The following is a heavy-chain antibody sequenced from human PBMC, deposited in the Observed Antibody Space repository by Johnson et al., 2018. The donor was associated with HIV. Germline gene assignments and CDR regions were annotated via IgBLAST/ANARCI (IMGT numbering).Heavy chain of an antibody. D-gene: IGHD1-26*01. J-gene: IGHJ3*02. CDR1: GFTFSSYA. CDR2: ISYDGSNK. Sequence: VQLVESGGGVVQPGRSLRLSCAASGFTFSSYAMHWVRQAPGKGLEWVAVISYDGSNKYYADSVKGRFTISRDNSKNTLYLQMNSLRAEDTAVYYCARWDFKDAFDIWGQGTMVTVSS. V-gene: IGHV3-30-3*01. CDR3: ARWDFKDAFDI.